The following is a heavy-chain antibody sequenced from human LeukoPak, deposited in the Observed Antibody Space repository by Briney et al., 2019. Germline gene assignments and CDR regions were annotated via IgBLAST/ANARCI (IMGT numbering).Heavy chain of an antibody. CDR3: ARDGGIVVVTNFSFDY. Sequence: GGSLRLSCAASGFTFSSYSMNWVRQAPGKGLGWVSSISSSSSYIYYADSVKGRFTISRDNAKNSLYLQMNSLRAEDTAVYYCARDGGIVVVTNFSFDYWGQGTLVTVSS. V-gene: IGHV3-21*01. D-gene: IGHD3-22*01. CDR2: ISSSSSYI. CDR1: GFTFSSYS. J-gene: IGHJ4*02.